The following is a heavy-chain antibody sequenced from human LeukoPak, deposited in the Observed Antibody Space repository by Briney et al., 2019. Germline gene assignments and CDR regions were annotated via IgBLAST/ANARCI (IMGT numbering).Heavy chain of an antibody. CDR1: GFTFSSYG. CDR3: AKDQVRQWLATTYYYYGMDV. V-gene: IGHV3-30*18. CDR2: ISYDGSNK. D-gene: IGHD6-19*01. Sequence: GGSLRLSCAASGFTFSSYGMHWVRQAPGKGLEWEAVISYDGSNKYYADSVKGRFTISRDNSKNTLYLQMNSLRAEDTAVYYCAKDQVRQWLATTYYYYGMDVWGQGTTVTVSS. J-gene: IGHJ6*02.